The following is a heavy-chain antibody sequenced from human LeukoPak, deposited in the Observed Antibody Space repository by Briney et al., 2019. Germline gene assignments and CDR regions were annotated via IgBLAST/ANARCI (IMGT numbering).Heavy chain of an antibody. CDR3: AREIAAADLNYYYYGMDV. CDR1: GYTFTSYG. D-gene: IGHD6-13*01. J-gene: IGHJ6*02. CDR2: ISAYNGNT. Sequence: GASVKVSCKASGYTFTSYGISWVRQAPGQGLEWMGWISAYNGNTNYAQKLQGRVTMTTDTSTSTAYMELRSLRSDDTAVYYCAREIAAADLNYYYYGMDVWGQGTTVTVSS. V-gene: IGHV1-18*01.